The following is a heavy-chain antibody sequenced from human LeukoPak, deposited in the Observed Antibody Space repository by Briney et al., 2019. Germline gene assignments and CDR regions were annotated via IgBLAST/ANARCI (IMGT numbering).Heavy chain of an antibody. J-gene: IGHJ4*02. Sequence: SETLSLTCTVSGYSISSGYYWGWIRQPPGKGLEWIGSIYHSGSTYYNPSLKSRVTISVDTSKNQFSLKLSSVTAADTAVYYCARDQDIVVVPAAPNIFDHWGQGTLVTVSS. V-gene: IGHV4-38-2*02. CDR1: GYSISSGYY. CDR2: IYHSGST. CDR3: ARDQDIVVVPAAPNIFDH. D-gene: IGHD2-2*01.